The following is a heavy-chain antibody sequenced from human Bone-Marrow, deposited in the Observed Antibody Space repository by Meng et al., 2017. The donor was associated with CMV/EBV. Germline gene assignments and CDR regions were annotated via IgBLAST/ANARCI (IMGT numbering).Heavy chain of an antibody. V-gene: IGHV3-11*01. D-gene: IGHD2-21*01. CDR1: GFTFNNYY. CDR3: ARDLGGYCDGSCSLDH. J-gene: IGHJ4*02. Sequence: SGFTFNNYYMSWIRQAPGKGLEWVSYISGAESSIYYADSVKGRFTISRDNAKNSLYLQMNSLRAEDTAVYYCARDLGGYCDGSCSLDHWGQGTLVTVSS. CDR2: ISGAESSI.